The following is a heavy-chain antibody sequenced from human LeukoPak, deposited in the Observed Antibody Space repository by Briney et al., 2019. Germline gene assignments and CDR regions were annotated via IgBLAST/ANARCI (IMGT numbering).Heavy chain of an antibody. CDR1: GGSISSYY. Sequence: KPSETLSLTCTDSGGSISSYYWSWIRQPAGKGLELIGRSDASGSTNYNTSIKSLVIMSVDTSKNQFALKLSSVTAADAAVYYWASYSGRSAYYGYWGQGTLVSVSS. CDR3: ASYSGRSAYYGY. D-gene: IGHD1-26*01. CDR2: SDASGST. J-gene: IGHJ4*02. V-gene: IGHV4-4*07.